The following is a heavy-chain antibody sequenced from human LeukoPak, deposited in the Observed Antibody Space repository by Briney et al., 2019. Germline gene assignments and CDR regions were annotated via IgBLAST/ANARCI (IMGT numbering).Heavy chain of an antibody. Sequence: GESLKISCLGSGHSFSNYWIAWVRQMPGKGLEWMAIIYPGDSDTTYSPSFQGQVTISADTSISTAYLQWSSLEASDTAMYYCARQGDVGSYWQFDLWGHGTQVTVSS. CDR2: IYPGDSDT. V-gene: IGHV5-51*01. D-gene: IGHD3-10*01. CDR3: ARQGDVGSYWQFDL. J-gene: IGHJ2*01. CDR1: GHSFSNYW.